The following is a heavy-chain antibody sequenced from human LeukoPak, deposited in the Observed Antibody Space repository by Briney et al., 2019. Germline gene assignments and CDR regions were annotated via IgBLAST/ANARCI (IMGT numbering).Heavy chain of an antibody. CDR2: ISYDGSNK. Sequence: GGSLRLSCAASGFTFSSYAMHWVRQAPGKGLEWVAVISYDGSNKYNADSVEGRFTISRDNSKNTLYLQMNSLRAEDTAVYYCARGPNVYGNSSGLIRDYYYYMDVWGKGTTVTVSS. CDR3: ARGPNVYGNSSGLIRDYYYYMDV. D-gene: IGHD6-6*01. J-gene: IGHJ6*03. V-gene: IGHV3-30-3*01. CDR1: GFTFSSYA.